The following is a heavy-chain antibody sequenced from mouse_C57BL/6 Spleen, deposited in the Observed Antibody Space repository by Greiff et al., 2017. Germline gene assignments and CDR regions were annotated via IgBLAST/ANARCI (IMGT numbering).Heavy chain of an antibody. D-gene: IGHD1-1*01. CDR2: IGPGSGST. CDR1: GYTFTDYY. J-gene: IGHJ1*03. CDR3: VSFTTVVADWYFDV. Sequence: QVHVKQSGAELVKPGASVKISCKASGYTFTDYYINWVKQRPGQGLEWIGKIGPGSGSTYYNEKFKGKATLTADKSSSTAYMQLSSLTSEDSAVYFCVSFTTVVADWYFDVWGTGTTVTVSS. V-gene: IGHV1-77*01.